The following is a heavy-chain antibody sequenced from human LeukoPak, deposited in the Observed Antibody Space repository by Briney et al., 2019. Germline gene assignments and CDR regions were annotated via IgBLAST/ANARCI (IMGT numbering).Heavy chain of an antibody. V-gene: IGHV1-24*01. J-gene: IGHJ4*02. Sequence: ASVKVSCKVSGYRYTELSRHWVRQAPGKGLEWLGGFDLVHGDTIYAQKFQGRVTMTEDTSTDTSYMELSSLGSEDTAVYFCTAGRAYSLLDFWGQGTLVIVSS. D-gene: IGHD5-18*01. CDR2: FDLVHGDT. CDR1: GYRYTELS. CDR3: TAGRAYSLLDF.